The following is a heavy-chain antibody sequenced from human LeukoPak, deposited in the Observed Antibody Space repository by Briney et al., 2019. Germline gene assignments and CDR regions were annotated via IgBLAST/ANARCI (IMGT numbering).Heavy chain of an antibody. D-gene: IGHD2-15*01. CDR3: ARSVAGYCSGGSCYPYYMDV. Sequence: SGGSLRLSCAASGFTFSSYWMHWVRQAPGKGLVWVSRINSDGSSTSYADSVKGRFTISGDNAKNTLYLQMNSLRAEDTAVYYCARSVAGYCSGGSCYPYYMDVWGKGTTVTVSS. V-gene: IGHV3-74*01. J-gene: IGHJ6*03. CDR1: GFTFSSYW. CDR2: INSDGSST.